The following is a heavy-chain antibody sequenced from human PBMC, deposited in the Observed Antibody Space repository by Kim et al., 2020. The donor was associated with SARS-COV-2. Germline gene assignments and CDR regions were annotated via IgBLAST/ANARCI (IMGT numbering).Heavy chain of an antibody. CDR3: ARDWAIFGVVYYYYGMDV. J-gene: IGHJ6*02. D-gene: IGHD3-3*01. Sequence: GGSLRLSCAASGFTFSSYWMHWVRQAPGKGLVWVSRINSDGSSTSYADSVKGRFTISRDNAKNTLYLQMNSLRAEDTAVYYCARDWAIFGVVYYYYGMDVWGQGTTVTVSS. CDR2: INSDGSST. CDR1: GFTFSSYW. V-gene: IGHV3-74*01.